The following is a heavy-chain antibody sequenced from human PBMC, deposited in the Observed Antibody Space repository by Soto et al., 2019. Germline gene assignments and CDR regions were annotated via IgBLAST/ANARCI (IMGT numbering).Heavy chain of an antibody. D-gene: IGHD4-17*01. CDR1: GFIFDDYA. J-gene: IGHJ4*02. CDR2: IDWNSRNI. CDR3: AKDTYGDFVSGEIEY. Sequence: EVQLVESGGGLVQPGRSLRLSCVASGFIFDDYAMHWVRQAPGKGLEWVSGIDWNSRNIGYADSVKGRFTLSRDNAKNSLYLQMNSLRAEDTAFYYCAKDTYGDFVSGEIEYWGQGTLVTVSS. V-gene: IGHV3-9*01.